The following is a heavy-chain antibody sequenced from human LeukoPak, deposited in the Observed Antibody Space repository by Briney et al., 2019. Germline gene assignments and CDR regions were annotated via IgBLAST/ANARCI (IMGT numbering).Heavy chain of an antibody. J-gene: IGHJ5*02. CDR3: ARDPRYCSSTSCYNWFDP. CDR2: IIPIFGTA. V-gene: IGHV1-69*05. Sequence: GASVKVSCKASGGTFSSYAISWVRQAPGQGLEWMGGIIPIFGTANYAQKFQGRVTITTDESTSTAYMELSGLRSEDTAVYYCARDPRYCSSTSCYNWFDPWGQGTLVTVSS. CDR1: GGTFSSYA. D-gene: IGHD2-2*01.